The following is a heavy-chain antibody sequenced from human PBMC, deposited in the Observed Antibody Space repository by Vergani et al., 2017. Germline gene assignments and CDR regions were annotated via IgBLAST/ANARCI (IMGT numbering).Heavy chain of an antibody. CDR2: IYSCGST. CDR3: AKSGGYSHWRVVFDY. J-gene: IGHJ4*02. CDR1: GFTVSSNY. V-gene: IGHV3-66*03. Sequence: EVQLVESGGGLIQPGGSLRLSCAASGFTVSSNYMSWVRQAPGKGLEWVSVIYSCGSTYYADSVKGRFTISRDNSKNTLYLQMNSLRAEDTAVYYCAKSGGYSHWRVVFDYWGQGTLVTVSS. D-gene: IGHD6-13*01.